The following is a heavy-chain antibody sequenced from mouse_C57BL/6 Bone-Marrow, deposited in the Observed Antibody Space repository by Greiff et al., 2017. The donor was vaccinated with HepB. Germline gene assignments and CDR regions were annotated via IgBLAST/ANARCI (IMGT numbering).Heavy chain of an antibody. CDR1: GYTFTSYW. D-gene: IGHD2-3*01. V-gene: IGHV1-59*01. J-gene: IGHJ3*01. CDR3: ARSAGYYPFAY. Sequence: QVQLKQPGAELVRPGPSVKLSCKASGYTFTSYWMHWVKQRPGQGLEWIGVIDPSDSYTNYNQKFKGKATLTVDTSSSTAYMQLSSLTSEDSAVYYCARSAGYYPFAYWGQGTLVTVSA. CDR2: IDPSDSYT.